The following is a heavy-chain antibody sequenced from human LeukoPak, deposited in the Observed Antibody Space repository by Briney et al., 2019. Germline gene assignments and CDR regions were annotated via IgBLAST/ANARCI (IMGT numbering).Heavy chain of an antibody. CDR2: IKQDGSEK. Sequence: PGGSLRLSCAASGFTFSSYWMSWVRQAPGKGLEWVANIKQDGSEKYYVDSVKGRFTISRDNAKNSLYLQMNSLRAEDTAVYYCARRTSGGYYYYYYYMDVWGKGTTVTVSS. V-gene: IGHV3-7*01. J-gene: IGHJ6*03. CDR3: ARRTSGGYYYYYYYMDV. CDR1: GFTFSSYW. D-gene: IGHD5-12*01.